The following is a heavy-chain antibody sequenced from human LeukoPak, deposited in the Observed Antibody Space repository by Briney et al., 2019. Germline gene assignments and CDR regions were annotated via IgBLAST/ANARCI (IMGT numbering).Heavy chain of an antibody. V-gene: IGHV3-72*01. CDR3: ARRYGSGSYNDY. CDR1: GFTFSDHY. D-gene: IGHD3-10*01. Sequence: PGGSLRLSCAASGFTFSDHYMDWVRQAPGKGLEWVGRTKNKANSYTTEYAASVKGRFTISRDDSKNSLYLQMNSLKTEDTGVYYCARRYGSGSYNDYWGQGTLVTVSS. J-gene: IGHJ4*02. CDR2: TKNKANSYTT.